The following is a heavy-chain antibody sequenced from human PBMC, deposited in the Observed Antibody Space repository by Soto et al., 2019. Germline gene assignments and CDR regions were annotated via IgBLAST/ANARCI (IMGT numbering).Heavy chain of an antibody. CDR3: AGFVVPASRNSDFDY. D-gene: IGHD2-15*01. CDR1: GLSVSTSDYY. J-gene: IGHJ4*02. Sequence: PSETLSLTCTVSGLSVSTSDYYWGWVLQPPRKGLDWIGNIYYSGSTFYNPSLRIRVNLSVDTSNNQFSLRLNSVTAADTAVYFCAGFVVPASRNSDFDYWGQGTLVTVSS. V-gene: IGHV4-39*01. CDR2: IYYSGST.